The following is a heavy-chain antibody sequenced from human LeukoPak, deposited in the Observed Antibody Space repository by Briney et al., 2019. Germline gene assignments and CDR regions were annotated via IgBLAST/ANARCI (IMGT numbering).Heavy chain of an antibody. CDR2: IYYSGST. Sequence: SETLSLTYTLPGGSILSSRYYCCWIRQPPGKGLEWIGSIYYSGSTYYNPSLKSRVTISVDTSKNQFSLKLSSVTAADTAVYYCARLPTAYSNSWYWRGYWGQGTLVTVSS. CDR3: ARLPTAYSNSWYWRGY. CDR1: GGSILSSRYY. D-gene: IGHD6-13*01. J-gene: IGHJ4*02. V-gene: IGHV4-39*01.